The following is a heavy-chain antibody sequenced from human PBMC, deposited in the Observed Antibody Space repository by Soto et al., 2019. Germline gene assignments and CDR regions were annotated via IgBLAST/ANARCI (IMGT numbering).Heavy chain of an antibody. CDR3: AREAGGSYAPVN. J-gene: IGHJ4*02. CDR2: IWYDGSNK. Sequence: QVQLVESGGGVVQTGRSLRLSCAASGFTFSSYGMHWVRQAPGKGLEWVAVIWYDGSNKYYADSVKGLFTISRDNSKNTLYLHMNSLRAEDTAVYYCAREAGGSYAPVNWGKGTLVTVSS. D-gene: IGHD1-26*01. CDR1: GFTFSSYG. V-gene: IGHV3-33*01.